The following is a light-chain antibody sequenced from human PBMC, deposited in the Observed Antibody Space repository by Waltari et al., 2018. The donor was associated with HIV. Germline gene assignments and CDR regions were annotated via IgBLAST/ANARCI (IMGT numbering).Light chain of an antibody. CDR2: DDN. CDR3: GTWDNSLSASVL. Sequence: QSVLTQPPSVSAAPGQKVTISCSGSTSNIGKNYVSWYQQFPGSAPKLLIYDDNKRPSGIPDRFSGSKSDTSATLGITGLQTGDEADYYCGTWDNSLSASVLFGGGTTLTVL. V-gene: IGLV1-51*01. CDR1: TSNIGKNY. J-gene: IGLJ2*01.